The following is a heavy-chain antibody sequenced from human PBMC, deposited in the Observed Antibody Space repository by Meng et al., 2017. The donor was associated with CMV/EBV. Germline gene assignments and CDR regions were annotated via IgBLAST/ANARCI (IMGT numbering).Heavy chain of an antibody. CDR3: ARAGRSSSRPIDY. J-gene: IGHJ4*02. CDR1: GFNSSTYW. Sequence: GGSLRLSCAASGFNSSTYWMGWVRQAPGKRPEWVANINQDGRQKYHVGSLQGRFTISRDNAKNSLYLQMNSLRVEDTAVYYCARAGRSSSRPIDYWGQGTLVTVSS. CDR2: INQDGRQK. V-gene: IGHV3-7*01. D-gene: IGHD6-13*01.